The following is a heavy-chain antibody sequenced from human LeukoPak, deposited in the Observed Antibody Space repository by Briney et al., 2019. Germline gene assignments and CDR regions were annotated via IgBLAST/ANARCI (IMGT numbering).Heavy chain of an antibody. CDR2: INHSGST. D-gene: IGHD6-13*01. Sequence: SETLSLTCAVYGGSFSGYYWSWIRQPPGKGLEWIGGINHSGSTNYNPSLKSRVTISVDTSKNQFSLKLSSVTAADTAVYYCARARIAAAVNVWGKGTTVTVSS. CDR1: GGSFSGYY. V-gene: IGHV4-34*01. J-gene: IGHJ6*04. CDR3: ARARIAAAVNV.